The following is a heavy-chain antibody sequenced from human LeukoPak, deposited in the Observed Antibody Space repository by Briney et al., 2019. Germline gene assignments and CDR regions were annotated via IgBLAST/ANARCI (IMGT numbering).Heavy chain of an antibody. CDR3: VRAMDG. J-gene: IGHJ6*02. CDR1: GFTFSSYA. CDR2: INQDGSKK. Sequence: GGSLRLSCAASGFTFSSYAMSWVRQAPGKGLEWVANINQDGSKKYYVDSVKGRFTISRDNAKNSLYLQMNSLRVEVMAVYYCVRAMDGWGQGTTVTVSS. V-gene: IGHV3-7*03.